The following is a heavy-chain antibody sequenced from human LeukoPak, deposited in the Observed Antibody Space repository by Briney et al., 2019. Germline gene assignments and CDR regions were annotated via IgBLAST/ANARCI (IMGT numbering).Heavy chain of an antibody. Sequence: GGSLRLSCAASGFTFVSYAMNWVRQAPGKGLEWVSAISGGGGTTYYADSVKGRFTSSRDKSKNTLYLQMNSLRAEDTAVYYCAKTPSGYGDYVFFDYWGQGTLVTVSS. D-gene: IGHD4-17*01. J-gene: IGHJ4*02. CDR3: AKTPSGYGDYVFFDY. V-gene: IGHV3-23*01. CDR2: ISGGGGTT. CDR1: GFTFVSYA.